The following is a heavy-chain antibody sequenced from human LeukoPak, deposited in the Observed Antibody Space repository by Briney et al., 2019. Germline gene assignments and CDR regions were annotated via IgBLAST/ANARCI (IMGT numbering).Heavy chain of an antibody. CDR2: ISWNSGSI. D-gene: IGHD6-6*01. CDR1: GFTFDDYA. V-gene: IGHV3-9*01. CDR3: ARDSTSWALDV. J-gene: IGHJ3*01. Sequence: PGGSLRLSCAASGFTFDDYAMHWVRQAPGKGLEWVSGISWNSGSIGYADSVKGRFTISRDNSQSTLYLQMDTLRPEDTAVYYCARDSTSWALDVWGQGTMVTVSS.